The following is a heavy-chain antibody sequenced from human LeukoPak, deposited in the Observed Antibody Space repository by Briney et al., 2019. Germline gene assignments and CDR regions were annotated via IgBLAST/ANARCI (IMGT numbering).Heavy chain of an antibody. Sequence: SVKVSCKASGGTFISYAISWARQAPGQGLEWMGGIIPIFGTANYAQKFQGRVTITADESTSTAYMELSSLRSEDTAVYYCARDAEVVTTTNYYYYGMDVWGQGTTVTVSS. CDR2: IIPIFGTA. D-gene: IGHD2-21*02. CDR1: GGTFISYA. V-gene: IGHV1-69*13. CDR3: ARDAEVVTTTNYYYYGMDV. J-gene: IGHJ6*02.